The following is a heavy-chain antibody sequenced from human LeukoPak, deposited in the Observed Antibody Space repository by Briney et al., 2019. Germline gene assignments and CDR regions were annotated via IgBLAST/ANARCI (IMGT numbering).Heavy chain of an antibody. V-gene: IGHV1-2*06. CDR2: INPNSGGT. CDR1: GYTFTGYY. Sequence: ASVKVSCKASGYTFTGYYMHWVRQAPGQGLEWMGRINPNSGGTNYAQKFQGRVTMTRDTSISTAYMELSRLRSDDTAVYYCARDRGDIVGGGEEFDYWGQGTLVTVSS. CDR3: ARDRGDIVGGGEEFDY. J-gene: IGHJ4*02. D-gene: IGHD3-10*01.